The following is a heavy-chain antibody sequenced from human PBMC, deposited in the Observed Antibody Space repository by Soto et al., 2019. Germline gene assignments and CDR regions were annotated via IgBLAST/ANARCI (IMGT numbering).Heavy chain of an antibody. CDR3: ARDSGYYGMDV. CDR1: GFTFSSHD. CDR2: IGTAGDA. J-gene: IGHJ6*02. V-gene: IGHV3-13*01. Sequence: PGGSLRLSCEASGFTFSSHDMHWVRQATGKGLEWVSTIGTAGDAYYPGSVKGRFTISRENAKNALYLQMDSLRVGDTAVYYCARDSGYYGMDVWGQGTTVTVSS. D-gene: IGHD2-8*02.